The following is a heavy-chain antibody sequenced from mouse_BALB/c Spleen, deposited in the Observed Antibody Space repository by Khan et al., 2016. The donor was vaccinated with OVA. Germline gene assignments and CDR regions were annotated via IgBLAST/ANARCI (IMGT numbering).Heavy chain of an antibody. CDR3: SRSGYGFGAY. J-gene: IGHJ3*01. V-gene: IGHV1-54*03. Sequence: QIQLVQSGAELVRPGTSVKVSCKASGYAFTNYLIEWVKRRPGQGLEWIGVINPGSGGTNYNEKFKDKATLTADKSSSTAYMQLSSLTSDDSAVYFCSRSGYGFGAYWGPGTLVTVSA. CDR2: INPGSGGT. D-gene: IGHD3-2*02. CDR1: GYAFTNYL.